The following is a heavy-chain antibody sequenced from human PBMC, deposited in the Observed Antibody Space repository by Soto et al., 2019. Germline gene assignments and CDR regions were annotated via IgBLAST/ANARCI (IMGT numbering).Heavy chain of an antibody. CDR1: GGSISSGGYY. J-gene: IGHJ6*02. V-gene: IGHV4-31*03. CDR2: IYYSGST. Sequence: QVQLQESGPGLVKPSQTLSLTCTVSGGSISSGGYYWSWIRQHPGKGLEWIGYIYYSGSTYYNPSRKSRVTISVDTSKTQFSLKLSSVTAADTAVYYCARGRLGGAGGMDVWGQGTTVTVSS. CDR3: ARGRLGGAGGMDV. D-gene: IGHD3-16*01.